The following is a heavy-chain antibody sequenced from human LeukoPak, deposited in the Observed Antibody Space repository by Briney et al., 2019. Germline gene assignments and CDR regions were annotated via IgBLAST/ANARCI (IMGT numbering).Heavy chain of an antibody. Sequence: GGSLRLSCAASGFTFSSYWMHWVRQAPGKGLEWVSYISSSGTTTYFPDSVKGRFTISRDNAKNTLYLQMHSLRAEDTAIYYCARDRALRGVDYWGQGTLVTVSS. CDR1: GFTFSSYW. CDR2: ISSSGTTT. V-gene: IGHV3-48*04. J-gene: IGHJ4*02. CDR3: ARDRALRGVDY.